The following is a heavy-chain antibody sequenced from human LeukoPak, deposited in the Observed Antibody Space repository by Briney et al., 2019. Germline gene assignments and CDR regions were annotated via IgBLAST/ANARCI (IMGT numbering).Heavy chain of an antibody. J-gene: IGHJ4*02. CDR1: GFILSSQA. Sequence: PGGSLRLSCGASGFILSSQAMHWVRQAPGKGLEWVAVILSVGNNKYYADSVKGRFTLSRDNSKNTLYLQMNSLRPEDTAVYYCARDPGFLQQLGTQFDYWGQGTLVTVSS. CDR3: ARDPGFLQQLGTQFDY. D-gene: IGHD6-13*01. CDR2: ILSVGNNK. V-gene: IGHV3-30-3*01.